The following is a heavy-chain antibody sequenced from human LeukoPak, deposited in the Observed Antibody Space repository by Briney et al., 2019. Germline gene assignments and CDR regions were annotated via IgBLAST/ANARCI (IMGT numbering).Heavy chain of an antibody. CDR2: IYYSGST. V-gene: IGHV4-30-4*01. CDR1: GGSISSGDYY. D-gene: IGHD2-2*01. CDR3: ARALVPAASLDH. J-gene: IGHJ4*02. Sequence: KSSETLSLTCTVSGGSISSGDYYWSWIRQPPGKGLEWIGYIYYSGSTYYNPSLKSRVTISVDTSKNQFSLKLSSVTAADTAVYYCARALVPAASLDHWGQGTLVTVSS.